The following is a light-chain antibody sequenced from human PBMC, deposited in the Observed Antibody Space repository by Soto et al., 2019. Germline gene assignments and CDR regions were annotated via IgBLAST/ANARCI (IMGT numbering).Light chain of an antibody. J-gene: IGKJ1*01. CDR2: DAS. CDR3: QQYNTYPWT. V-gene: IGKV1-5*01. Sequence: TQSPGTLSVSPGERATLSCRASQSVSSRLLAWYQQKPGGAPNLLIYDASRLQSGVPSRLSGSASGTEFTLTISSQQPDDFTTDYCQQYNTYPWTFGQGTKVDFK. CDR1: QSVSSR.